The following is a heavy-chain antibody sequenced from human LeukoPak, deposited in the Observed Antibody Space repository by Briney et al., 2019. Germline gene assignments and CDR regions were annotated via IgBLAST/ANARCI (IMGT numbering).Heavy chain of an antibody. Sequence: PGGSLRLSCAASGFTFSSYGMYWVRQAPGKGLEWVAFIRYDGSNKYYADSVKGRFTISRDNSKNTLYLQMNSLRAEDTAVYYCAKESLLYYFDYWGQGTLVTVSS. CDR1: GFTFSSYG. V-gene: IGHV3-30*02. J-gene: IGHJ4*02. CDR2: IRYDGSNK. CDR3: AKESLLYYFDY.